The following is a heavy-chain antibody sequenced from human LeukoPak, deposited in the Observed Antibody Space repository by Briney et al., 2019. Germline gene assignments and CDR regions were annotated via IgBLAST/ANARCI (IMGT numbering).Heavy chain of an antibody. CDR2: IRYDGFEK. D-gene: IGHD3-10*01. Sequence: GGSRRLSCAASGFTFSSFGMHWVRQAPGKGLEWVAFIRYDGFEKHYADSVKGRFTISRDNSKNTLYLQMNSLRAEDTAVYYCAKGSDGSGSFPFDYWGQGTLVTVSS. V-gene: IGHV3-30*02. J-gene: IGHJ4*02. CDR1: GFTFSSFG. CDR3: AKGSDGSGSFPFDY.